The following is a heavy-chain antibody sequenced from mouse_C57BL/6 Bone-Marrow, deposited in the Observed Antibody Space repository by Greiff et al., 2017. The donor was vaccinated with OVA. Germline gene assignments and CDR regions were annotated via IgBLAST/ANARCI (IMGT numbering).Heavy chain of an antibody. J-gene: IGHJ1*03. CDR3: ARDYYGSSWYFDV. D-gene: IGHD1-1*01. Sequence: VQLQQSGPELVKPGASVKISCTASGYTFTDYYMHWVKQSHGKSLEWIGDINPNNGGTSYNQKFKGKATLTADKSSSTAYMELRSLTSEDSAVYYCARDYYGSSWYFDVWGTGTTVTVSS. CDR2: INPNNGGT. V-gene: IGHV1-26*01. CDR1: GYTFTDYY.